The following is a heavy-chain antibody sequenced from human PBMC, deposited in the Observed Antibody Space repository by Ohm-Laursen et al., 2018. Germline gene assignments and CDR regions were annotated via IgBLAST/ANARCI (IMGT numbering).Heavy chain of an antibody. J-gene: IGHJ3*02. CDR1: GFTFSDYY. V-gene: IGHV3-11*01. CDR3: ARSRDVESDAFDI. D-gene: IGHD5-24*01. Sequence: GSLRLSCTASGFTFSDYYMTWIRQAPGKGLEWVSYITSSGSTIYYADSVKGRFTISRDNAKNSLYLQMNSLRAEDTAVYYCARSRDVESDAFDIWGQGTMVTVSS. CDR2: ITSSGSTI.